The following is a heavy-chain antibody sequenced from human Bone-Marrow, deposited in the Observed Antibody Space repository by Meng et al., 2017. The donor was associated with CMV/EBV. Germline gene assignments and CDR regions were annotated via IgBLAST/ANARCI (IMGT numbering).Heavy chain of an antibody. D-gene: IGHD3-3*01. Sequence: GGSLRLSCAASGFTFSSYSMNWVRQAPGKGLEWVSYIRSSSSTIYYADSVKGRFTISRDNAKNSLYLQMNSLRAEDTAVYYCAKDSDCVRYYDFWSGYYGMDVWGQGTTVTVSS. CDR1: GFTFSSYS. CDR3: AKDSDCVRYYDFWSGYYGMDV. J-gene: IGHJ6*02. CDR2: IRSSSSTI. V-gene: IGHV3-48*04.